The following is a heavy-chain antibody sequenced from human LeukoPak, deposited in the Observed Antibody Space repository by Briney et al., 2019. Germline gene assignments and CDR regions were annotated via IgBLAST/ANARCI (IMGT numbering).Heavy chain of an antibody. Sequence: GGSLRLSCAASGFTFSSYGMHWVRQAPGKGLEWVAVIWYDGSNKYYADSVKGRFTISRDNSKNTLYLQMNSLRAEDTAVYYCARGRSRTVVVITTLFDYWGQGTLATVSS. CDR3: ARGRSRTVVVITTLFDY. CDR2: IWYDGSNK. J-gene: IGHJ4*02. V-gene: IGHV3-33*01. CDR1: GFTFSSYG. D-gene: IGHD3-22*01.